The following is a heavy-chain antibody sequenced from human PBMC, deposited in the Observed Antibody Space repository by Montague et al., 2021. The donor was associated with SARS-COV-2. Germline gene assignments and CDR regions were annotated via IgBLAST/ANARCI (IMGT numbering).Heavy chain of an antibody. CDR2: ISSDEVNE. CDR3: AKGRSLDSYYYGMDV. J-gene: IGHJ6*02. V-gene: IGHV3-30*18. D-gene: IGHD3-10*01. Sequence: SLRLSCAASGFTFSYYAMHWVRQAPGKGLEWVALISSDEVNEYYADSVKGRFTISRDNSKSTLSLQINGLRLDDTAVYYCAKGRSLDSYYYGMDVWGQGTTGIV. CDR1: GFTFSYYA.